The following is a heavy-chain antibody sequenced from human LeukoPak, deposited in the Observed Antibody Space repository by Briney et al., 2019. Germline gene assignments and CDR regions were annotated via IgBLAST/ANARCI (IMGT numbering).Heavy chain of an antibody. CDR3: ARVSEAAYDAFDI. CDR1: GFTFSSYA. Sequence: PGGSLRLSCAASGFTFSSYAMHWVRQAPGKGLEWVAVISYDGSNKYYADSVKGRFTTSRDNSKNTLYLQMNSLRAEDTAVYYCARVSEAAYDAFDIWGQGTMVTVSS. V-gene: IGHV3-30-3*01. CDR2: ISYDGSNK. J-gene: IGHJ3*02. D-gene: IGHD6-13*01.